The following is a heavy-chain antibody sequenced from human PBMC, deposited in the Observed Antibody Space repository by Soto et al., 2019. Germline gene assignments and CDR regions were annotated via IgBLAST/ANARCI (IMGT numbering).Heavy chain of an antibody. CDR3: ARDISYGDYQFDY. J-gene: IGHJ4*02. CDR2: ITAYNSNT. D-gene: IGHD4-17*01. Sequence: GASVKVSCKASGYTFTNYGIHWLRQAPGQGLEWMGWITAYNSNTNYARKLQGRVTMTTDTSTSTAYMELRSLRSDDTAVYYCARDISYGDYQFDYWGQGTLVTVSS. V-gene: IGHV1-18*01. CDR1: GYTFTNYG.